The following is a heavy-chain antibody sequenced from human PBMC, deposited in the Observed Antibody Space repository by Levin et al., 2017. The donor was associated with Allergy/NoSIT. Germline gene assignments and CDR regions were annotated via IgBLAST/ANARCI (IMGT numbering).Heavy chain of an antibody. D-gene: IGHD1-26*01. Sequence: GESLPLSFSSSFFSFLLPPLPFFLPSPFPGLAWVSTLRYSGDTTHYADSVKGRFTISRDVSKDTLFLQMNSLRDEDTAVYYCAKGLYSGSPYRAFEMWGQGTMVTVSS. CDR2: LRYSGDTT. J-gene: IGHJ3*02. CDR1: FFSFLLPP. CDR3: AKGLYSGSPYRAFEM. V-gene: IGHV3-23*01.